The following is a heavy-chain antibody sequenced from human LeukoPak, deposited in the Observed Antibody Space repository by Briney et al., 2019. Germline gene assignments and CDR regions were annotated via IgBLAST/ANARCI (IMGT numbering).Heavy chain of an antibody. J-gene: IGHJ4*02. CDR3: ASPLYDSSTYYILYY. V-gene: IGHV4-59*08. D-gene: IGHD3-22*01. CDR1: GVSISSYY. Sequence: SETLSLTCSVSGVSISSYYWTCIPQPPGGGLEWSGFIYYSGSTNYNPSLKTRVPISVTTSKHQSYMRLTSVTAAETAVYFCASPLYDSSTYYILYYWGQGTLVTVSS. CDR2: IYYSGST.